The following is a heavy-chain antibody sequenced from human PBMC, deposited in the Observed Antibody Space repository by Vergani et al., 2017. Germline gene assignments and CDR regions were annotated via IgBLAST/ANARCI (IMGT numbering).Heavy chain of an antibody. CDR2: IYYSGST. J-gene: IGHJ4*02. CDR3: ARDARLGYGDYGGVFDY. CDR1: GGSISSGGYY. Sequence: QVQLQESGPGLVKPSQTLSLTCTVSGGSISSGGYYWSWIRQHPGKGLEWIGYIYYSGSTYYNPSLKSRVTISVDTSKNQFSLKLSSVTAADTAVYYCARDARLGYGDYGGVFDYCGQGTLVTVSS. V-gene: IGHV4-31*03. D-gene: IGHD4-17*01.